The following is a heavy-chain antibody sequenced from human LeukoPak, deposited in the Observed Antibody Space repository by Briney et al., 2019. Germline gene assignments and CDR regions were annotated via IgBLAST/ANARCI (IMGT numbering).Heavy chain of an antibody. V-gene: IGHV4-39*01. Sequence: SETLSLTCTVSGGSICSSSYYWGWIRQPPGKGLEWIGSIYYSGSTHYNSSLKSRVTISVDTSKNQFSLKLSSVTAADTAVYYCAIHPGVDGYWYFDLWGRGTLVTVSS. D-gene: IGHD3-10*01. CDR3: AIHPGVDGYWYFDL. CDR1: GGSICSSSYY. J-gene: IGHJ2*01. CDR2: IYYSGST.